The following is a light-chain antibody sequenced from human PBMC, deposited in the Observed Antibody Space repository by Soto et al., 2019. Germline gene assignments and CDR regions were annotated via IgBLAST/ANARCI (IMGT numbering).Light chain of an antibody. CDR1: SSEVGGYNY. Sequence: QSALTQPASVSGSPGQSITISCTGTSSEVGGYNYVSWYQQHPGKAPKIMIYDVSTRPSGVSNRFSGSKSGNTVSLTISGLQAEYEADYYCSSYTSSSTYVVFGGGTKVTVL. CDR2: DVS. J-gene: IGLJ2*01. V-gene: IGLV2-14*01. CDR3: SSYTSSSTYVV.